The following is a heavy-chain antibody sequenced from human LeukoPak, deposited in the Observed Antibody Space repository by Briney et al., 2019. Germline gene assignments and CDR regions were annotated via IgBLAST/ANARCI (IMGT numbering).Heavy chain of an antibody. D-gene: IGHD3-10*01. CDR2: ISSTSSYI. CDR1: GFTFSPYS. CDR3: ARGLFPSGSITMVRGVAPFDY. Sequence: GGSLRLSCAASGFTFSPYSMNWVRQAPGKGLEGVSSISSTSSYIYYADSVKGRFTISRDNAKNSLYLHMNSLRAEDTAVYYCARGLFPSGSITMVRGVAPFDYWGQGTLVTVSS. J-gene: IGHJ4*02. V-gene: IGHV3-21*01.